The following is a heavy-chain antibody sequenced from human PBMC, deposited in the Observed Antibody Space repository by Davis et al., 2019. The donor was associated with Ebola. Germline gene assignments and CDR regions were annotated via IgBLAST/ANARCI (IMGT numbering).Heavy chain of an antibody. CDR2: ISGSDGST. V-gene: IGHV3-23*01. D-gene: IGHD2-15*01. J-gene: IGHJ6*02. Sequence: PGGSLRLSCAASGFTYSTYAMSWVRQAPGTGLEWVSGISGSDGSTYYADSPDSVKGRFTISRDNSKNTLYLQMNSLRAEDTAVYYCARGPYCSGGSCYSGHGMDVWGQGTTVTVSS. CDR1: GFTYSTYA. CDR3: ARGPYCSGGSCYSGHGMDV.